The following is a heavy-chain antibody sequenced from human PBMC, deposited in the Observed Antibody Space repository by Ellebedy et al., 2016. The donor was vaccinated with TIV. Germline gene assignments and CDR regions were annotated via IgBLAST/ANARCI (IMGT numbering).Heavy chain of an antibody. CDR1: GFTFSNYG. V-gene: IGHV3-30*02. CDR3: AKAGGDYGSGSIL. CDR2: IRFDGSNK. D-gene: IGHD3-10*01. J-gene: IGHJ4*02. Sequence: GESLKISCAASGFTFSNYGMHRVRQAPGKGLEWVAFIRFDGSNKNYGDSVKGRFTISRDNSKNTLFLQMNSLRSEDTAVYYCAKAGGDYGSGSILWGQGTLVIVSS.